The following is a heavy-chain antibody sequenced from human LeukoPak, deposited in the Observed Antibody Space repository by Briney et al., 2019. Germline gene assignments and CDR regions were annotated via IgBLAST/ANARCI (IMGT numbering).Heavy chain of an antibody. CDR2: IYYSGST. D-gene: IGHD3-3*01. V-gene: IGHV4-59*01. Sequence: KPSETLSLTCTVSGGSISSYYWSWIRQPPGKGLEWIGYIYYSGSTNYNPSPKSRVTISVDTSKNQFSLKLSSVTAADTAVYYCASTARPPYYDFWSGNNWFDPWGQGTLVTVSS. CDR3: ASTARPPYYDFWSGNNWFDP. J-gene: IGHJ5*02. CDR1: GGSISSYY.